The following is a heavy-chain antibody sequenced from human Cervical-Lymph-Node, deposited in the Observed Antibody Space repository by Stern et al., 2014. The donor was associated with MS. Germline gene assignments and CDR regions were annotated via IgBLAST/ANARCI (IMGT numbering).Heavy chain of an antibody. CDR2: IMPHFARA. J-gene: IGHJ4*02. D-gene: IGHD3-22*01. Sequence: QVQLVESGAEVKKLGSSVRVSCRKTGGNFNNYAISWVRPAPGQGLEWMGGIMPHFARAEYAQKLQDRVKIIADRLTTTVLMELSRLRSDDTAVYYCSTDGDITTIGLDYWGQGTLVIVSS. CDR1: GGNFNNYA. CDR3: STDGDITTIGLDY. V-gene: IGHV1-69*06.